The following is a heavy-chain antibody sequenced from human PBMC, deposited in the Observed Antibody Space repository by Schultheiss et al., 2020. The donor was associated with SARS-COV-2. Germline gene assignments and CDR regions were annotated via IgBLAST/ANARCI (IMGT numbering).Heavy chain of an antibody. CDR1: GFTFSSYW. Sequence: GESLKISCAASGFTFSSYWMHWVRQAPGKGLVWVSRINSDGSSTSYADSVKGRFTISRDNAKNTLYLQMNSLRAEDTAVYYCARGSSPLTMQLGYWGQGTLVTVSS. CDR2: INSDGSST. CDR3: ARGSSPLTMQLGY. J-gene: IGHJ4*02. D-gene: IGHD4/OR15-4a*01. V-gene: IGHV3-74*01.